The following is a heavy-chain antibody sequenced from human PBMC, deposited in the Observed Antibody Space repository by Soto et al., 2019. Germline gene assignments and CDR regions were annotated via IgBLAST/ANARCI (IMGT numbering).Heavy chain of an antibody. CDR3: AKDLHGAYDSSGCLDY. J-gene: IGHJ4*02. D-gene: IGHD3-22*01. V-gene: IGHV3-30*18. CDR1: GFTFSSYG. CDR2: ISYDGSNK. Sequence: PGGSLRLSCAASGFTFSSYGMHWVRQAPGKGLEWVAVISYDGSNKYYADSVKGRFTISRDNSKNTLYLQMNSLRAEDTAVYYCAKDLHGAYDSSGCLDYWGQGTLVTVSS.